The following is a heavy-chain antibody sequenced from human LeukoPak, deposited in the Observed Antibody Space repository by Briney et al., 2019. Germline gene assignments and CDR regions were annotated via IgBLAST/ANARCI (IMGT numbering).Heavy chain of an antibody. CDR2: ISWDGGST. J-gene: IGHJ4*02. D-gene: IGHD6-13*01. Sequence: GGSLRLSCAASGFTFDDYAMHWVRQAPGKGLEWVSLISWDGGSTSYVDSVKGRFTISRDNSRNSLYLQMSSLRAEDTALYYCAKDMDAYSSRFTYFDYWGQGTLVTVSS. CDR3: AKDMDAYSSRFTYFDY. CDR1: GFTFDDYA. V-gene: IGHV3-43D*03.